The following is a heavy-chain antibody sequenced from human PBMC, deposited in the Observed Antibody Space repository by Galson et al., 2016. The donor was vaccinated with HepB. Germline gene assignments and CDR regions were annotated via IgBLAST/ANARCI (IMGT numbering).Heavy chain of an antibody. CDR3: ARRDYYYYGMDV. CDR1: GFSFSKYT. V-gene: IGHV3-21*06. Sequence: SLRLSCAASGFSFSKYTMNWVRQAPGKGLEWVSSISTSSSYISYADSLKGRFTISRDNAKNSLYLQMTSLRAEDTAVYYCARRDYYYYGMDVWGRGTTVFVSS. J-gene: IGHJ6*02. CDR2: ISTSSSYI.